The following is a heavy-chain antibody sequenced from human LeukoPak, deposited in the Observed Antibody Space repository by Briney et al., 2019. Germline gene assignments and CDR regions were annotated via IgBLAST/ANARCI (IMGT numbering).Heavy chain of an antibody. V-gene: IGHV3-7*01. J-gene: IGHJ6*03. D-gene: IGHD3-10*01. CDR1: GYTFINSW. CDR2: IKEDGSET. Sequence: GGSLRVSCAASGYTFINSWMSWVRQAPGKGPQWVANIKEDGSETYYSESLKGGFTISRYNDKNSLYLQMNSLRAEDTAVYYCASSGELYLYYYMDVWGKGTTVTVSS. CDR3: ASSGELYLYYYMDV.